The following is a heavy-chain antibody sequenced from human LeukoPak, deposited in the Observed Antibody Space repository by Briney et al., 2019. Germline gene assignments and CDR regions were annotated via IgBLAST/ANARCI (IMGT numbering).Heavy chain of an antibody. CDR1: GFTFSSYA. CDR3: AKRIAGSATGVWWYLDL. D-gene: IGHD6-13*01. CDR2: ISNDGSNK. Sequence: PGGSLRLSCAASGFTFSSYAMNWVRQAPGKGLEWVAIISNDGSNKHYADSVKGRFTVSRDNSENTLYLQMNSLRAEDTAMYYCAKRIAGSATGVWWYLDLWGRGTLVTVSS. J-gene: IGHJ2*01. V-gene: IGHV3-30*18.